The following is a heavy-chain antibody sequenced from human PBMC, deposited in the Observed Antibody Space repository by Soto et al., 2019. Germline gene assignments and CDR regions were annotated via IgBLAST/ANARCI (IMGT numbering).Heavy chain of an antibody. Sequence: QVQLVQSGAEVKKPGASVKVSCKASGYSFTSYDINWVRQATGQGLEWMGWMNPNSGNTAYAQKFQGRVTMTRNTPISPGYLGLGNLRNEDQAVYYSGVAASGGGGNWFDPWGQGTLVTVSS. J-gene: IGHJ5*02. D-gene: IGHD6-25*01. CDR3: GVAASGGGGNWFDP. CDR2: MNPNSGNT. CDR1: GYSFTSYD. V-gene: IGHV1-8*01.